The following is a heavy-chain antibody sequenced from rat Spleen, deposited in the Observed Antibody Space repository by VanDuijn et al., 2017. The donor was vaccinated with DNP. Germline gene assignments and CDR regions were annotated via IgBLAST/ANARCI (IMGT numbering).Heavy chain of an antibody. D-gene: IGHD1-2*01. CDR1: GFTFSNYG. Sequence: EVQLVESGGGLVQPGRSLKLSCAASGFTFSNYGMAWVRQAPTKGLEWVASISTGGGNTYYRDSVKGRFTISRDNAKNTQYLQRDSLRSEDTATYYCATNSSSYIFGGWFAYWGQGTLVTVSS. CDR3: ATNSSSYIFGGWFAY. CDR2: ISTGGGNT. J-gene: IGHJ3*01. V-gene: IGHV5S13*01.